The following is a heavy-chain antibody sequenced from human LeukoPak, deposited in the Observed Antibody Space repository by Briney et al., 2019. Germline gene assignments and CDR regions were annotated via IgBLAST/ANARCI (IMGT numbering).Heavy chain of an antibody. J-gene: IGHJ4*02. V-gene: IGHV3-23*01. CDR1: GFTFNTYA. CDR3: ARDRDRPYFDY. CDR2: IGGSVTST. Sequence: GGSLRLSCAASGFTFNTYAMSWVRQAPGKGLEWVSAIGGSVTSTYYAASVKGRFTISRDNSDNTLYLQMSSLRAEDTAIYYCARDRDRPYFDYRGQGTLVTVSS.